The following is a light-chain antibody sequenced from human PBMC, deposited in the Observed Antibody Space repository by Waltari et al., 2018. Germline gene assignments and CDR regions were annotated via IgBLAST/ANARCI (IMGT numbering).Light chain of an antibody. CDR2: WAS. V-gene: IGKV4-1*01. Sequence: DIVMTQSPDSLAVSLGERAIINCKSSQSVLYSSNNKNYLAWYQQKPGQPPKLLIYWASTREAGVPDRFSGSGSGTDFTLTISSLQAEDVAIYYCQQYYSAVTFGGGTKVEIK. CDR3: QQYYSAVT. J-gene: IGKJ4*01. CDR1: QSVLYSSNNKNY.